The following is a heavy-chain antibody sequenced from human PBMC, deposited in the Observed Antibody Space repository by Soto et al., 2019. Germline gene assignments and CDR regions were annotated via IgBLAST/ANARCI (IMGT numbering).Heavy chain of an antibody. J-gene: IGHJ5*02. V-gene: IGHV1-46*03. CDR2: INPSGGST. CDR1: GYTFTSYY. CDR3: ARADPYYDFWGGYSGDWFDP. D-gene: IGHD3-3*01. Sequence: GASVKVSCKASGYTFTSYYMHWVRQAPGQGLEWMGIINPSGGSTSYAQKFQGRVTMTRDTSTSTVYMELSSLRSEDTAVYYCARADPYYDFWGGYSGDWFDPWGQGTLVTVSS.